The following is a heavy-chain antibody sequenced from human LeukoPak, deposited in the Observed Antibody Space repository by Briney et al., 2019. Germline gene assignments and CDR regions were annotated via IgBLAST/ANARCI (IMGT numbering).Heavy chain of an antibody. CDR2: IIPIFGTA. J-gene: IGHJ5*02. Sequence: SVKVSCKASGGTFSSYAISWVRQAPGQGLEWMGGIIPIFGTANYTQKFQGRVTITADKSTSTAYMELSSLRSEDTAVYYCARGLSYDILTGLPNWFDPWGQGTLVTVSS. CDR3: ARGLSYDILTGLPNWFDP. D-gene: IGHD3-9*01. CDR1: GGTFSSYA. V-gene: IGHV1-69*06.